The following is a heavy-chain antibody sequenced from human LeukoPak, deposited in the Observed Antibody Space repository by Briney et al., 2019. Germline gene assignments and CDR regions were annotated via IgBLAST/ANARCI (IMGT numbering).Heavy chain of an antibody. J-gene: IGHJ6*02. CDR1: GGSFSGYY. CDR2: INHSGST. D-gene: IGHD1-26*01. Sequence: PSETLSLTCAVHGGSFSGYYWSWIRQPPGKGLEWIGEINHSGSTNYNPSLKSRVTISVDTSKNQFSLKLSSVTAADTAVYYCASPNSGSSIYYYYYGMDVWGQGTTVTVSS. V-gene: IGHV4-34*01. CDR3: ASPNSGSSIYYYYYGMDV.